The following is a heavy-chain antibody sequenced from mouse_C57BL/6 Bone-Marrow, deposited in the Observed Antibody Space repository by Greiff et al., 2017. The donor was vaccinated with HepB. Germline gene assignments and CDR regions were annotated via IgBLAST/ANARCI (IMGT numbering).Heavy chain of an antibody. CDR2: IRNKANGYTT. D-gene: IGHD2-4*01. J-gene: IGHJ1*03. V-gene: IGHV7-3*01. CDR3: ARYRGYDYDTYWYFDV. CDR1: GFTFTDYY. Sequence: EVHLVESGGGLVQPGGSLSLSCAASGFTFTDYYMSWVRQPPGKALEWLGFIRNKANGYTTEYSASVKGRFTISRDNSQSILYLQMNALRAEDSATYYCARYRGYDYDTYWYFDVWGTGTTVTVSS.